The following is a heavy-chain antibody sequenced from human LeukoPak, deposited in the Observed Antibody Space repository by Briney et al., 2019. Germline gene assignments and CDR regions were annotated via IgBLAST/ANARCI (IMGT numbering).Heavy chain of an antibody. D-gene: IGHD3-22*01. CDR2: IYYSGST. Sequence: SETLSLTCTVSGGSISSSSYYWGWIRQPPGKGLEWIGSIYYSGSTYYNPSLKSRVTISVDTSKNQFSLKLSSVTAADTAVYXXXXXXXXYXSSGRYYFDYWGQGTLVTVSS. J-gene: IGHJ4*02. CDR3: XXXXXXYXSSGRYYFDY. V-gene: IGHV4-39*01. CDR1: GGSISSSSYY.